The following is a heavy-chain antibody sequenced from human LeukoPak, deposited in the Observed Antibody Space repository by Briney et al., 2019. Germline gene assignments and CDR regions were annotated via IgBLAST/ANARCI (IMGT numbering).Heavy chain of an antibody. CDR2: IKEDGTYT. V-gene: IGHV3-74*01. CDR1: GFSFSKYW. J-gene: IGHJ4*01. Sequence: HPGGSLRLSCAASGFSFSKYWMHWVRQTPGEGLVWVARIKEDGTYTSYADSVKGRFTISRDNARNTVFLQMNSLRAEDTAVYYCARDFDMGITPGDDFDFWGHGTLVTVSS. D-gene: IGHD3-9*01. CDR3: ARDFDMGITPGDDFDF.